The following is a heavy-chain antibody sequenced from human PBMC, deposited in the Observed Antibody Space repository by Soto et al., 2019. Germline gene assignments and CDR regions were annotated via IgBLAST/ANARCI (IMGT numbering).Heavy chain of an antibody. CDR1: GDSDSSNSAA. CDR3: ARDQGAAGARPMSGGYVSYDGMDV. J-gene: IGHJ6*02. CDR2: TYYRSKWYN. V-gene: IGHV6-1*01. Sequence: QSQTLSLTCAISGDSDSSNSAAWNWIRQSPSRGLEWLGRTYYRSKWYNDYAVTVKSRITINPYTTKNQVSLQLNSVTPEDTAVYYCARDQGAAGARPMSGGYVSYDGMDVWGQGTTVTVSS. D-gene: IGHD3-16*01.